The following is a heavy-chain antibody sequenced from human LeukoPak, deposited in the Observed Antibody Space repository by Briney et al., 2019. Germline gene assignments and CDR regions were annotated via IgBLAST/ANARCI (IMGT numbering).Heavy chain of an antibody. CDR3: ARHSSSAWYYYFDY. J-gene: IGHJ4*02. CDR1: GGSISSSTYY. Sequence: SETLSFTCTVSGGSISSSTYYWGWIRQPPGKGLEWIGTIYYSGTTYSNPSLKSRVTIFVDTSKNQFSLKLSSVTAADTAVYYCARHSSSAWYYYFDYWGQGTLVAVSS. V-gene: IGHV4-39*01. CDR2: IYYSGTT. D-gene: IGHD6-19*01.